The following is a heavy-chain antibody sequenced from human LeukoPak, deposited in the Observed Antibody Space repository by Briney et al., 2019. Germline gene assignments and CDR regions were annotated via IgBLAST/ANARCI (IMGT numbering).Heavy chain of an antibody. CDR3: ARYCSSTSCYPEASYYFDY. CDR1: GGSFSGYY. V-gene: IGHV4-34*01. Sequence: SETLSLTCAVYGGSFSGYYWSWIRQPPGKGLEWIGEINHSGSTNYNPSLKSRVTISVDMSKNQFSLKLSSVTAADTAVYYCARYCSSTSCYPEASYYFDYWGQGTLVTVSS. J-gene: IGHJ4*02. D-gene: IGHD2-2*01. CDR2: INHSGST.